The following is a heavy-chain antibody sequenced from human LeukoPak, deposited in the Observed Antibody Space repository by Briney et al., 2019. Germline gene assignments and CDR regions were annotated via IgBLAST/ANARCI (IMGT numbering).Heavy chain of an antibody. CDR1: GFTFSSYA. D-gene: IGHD3-10*01. V-gene: IGHV3-23*01. CDR3: AKVWVISYYGSGSSIDY. Sequence: GGSLRLSCAASGFTFSSYAMSWVRQAPGKGLEWVSAISGNGGSTYYADSVKGRFTISRDNSKNTLYLQMNSLRAEDTAVYYCAKVWVISYYGSGSSIDYWGQGTLVTVSS. J-gene: IGHJ4*02. CDR2: ISGNGGST.